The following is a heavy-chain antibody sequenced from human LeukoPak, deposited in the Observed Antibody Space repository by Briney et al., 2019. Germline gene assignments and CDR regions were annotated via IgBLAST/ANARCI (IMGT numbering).Heavy chain of an antibody. V-gene: IGHV4-34*01. CDR2: INHSGST. D-gene: IGHD3-10*01. J-gene: IGHJ5*02. CDR3: ARGQAYYYGSGSYFNWFDP. Sequence: PSETLSLTCAVYGGSFSGYYWSWIRQPPGKGLEWIGKINHSGSTNYNPSLKSRVTISVDTSKNQFSLKLSSVTAADTAVYYCARGQAYYYGSGSYFNWFDPWGQGTLVTVSS. CDR1: GGSFSGYY.